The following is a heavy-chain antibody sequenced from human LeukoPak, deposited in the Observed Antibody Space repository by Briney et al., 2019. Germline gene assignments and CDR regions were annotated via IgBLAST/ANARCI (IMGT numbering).Heavy chain of an antibody. V-gene: IGHV3-20*04. Sequence: GGSLRLSCAASGVKFGDYGMSWVRQAPGKGLEWVCGINWNGGSTGYADSVKGRFTIFRDNAKNSLYLQMNSLRAEDTAFYYCARGATGTTFDYWGQGTLVTVSS. J-gene: IGHJ4*02. CDR1: GVKFGDYG. D-gene: IGHD1-1*01. CDR2: INWNGGST. CDR3: ARGATGTTFDY.